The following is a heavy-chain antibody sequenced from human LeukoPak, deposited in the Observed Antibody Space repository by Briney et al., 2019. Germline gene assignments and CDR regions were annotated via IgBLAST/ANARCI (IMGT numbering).Heavy chain of an antibody. D-gene: IGHD3-10*01. CDR1: GYTFTGYY. V-gene: IGHV1-2*02. CDR3: ARATMVRGGPAGY. CDR2: INPNSGGT. J-gene: IGHJ4*02. Sequence: ASVKVSCKASGYTFTGYYMHSVRQAPGQGLEWMGWINPNSGGTNYAQKFQGRVTMTRDTSISTAYMELSRLRSDDTAVYYCARATMVRGGPAGYWGQGTLVTVSS.